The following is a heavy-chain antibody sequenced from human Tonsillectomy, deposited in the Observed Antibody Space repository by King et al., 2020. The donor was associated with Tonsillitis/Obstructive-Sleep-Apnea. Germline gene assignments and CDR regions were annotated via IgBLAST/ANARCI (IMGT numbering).Heavy chain of an antibody. D-gene: IGHD2-2*01. CDR3: ASSFRGYCSSTSCSNDAFDI. CDR2: ISSSSIYI. Sequence: QLVQSGGGLVKPGGSLRLSCAASGFTFSSYSMNWGRQAPGKGLEWVSSISSSSIYIYYADSVKGLFTISRDNAKNSLYLQMNSLRAEDTAVYYCASSFRGYCSSTSCSNDAFDIWGQGTMVTVSS. V-gene: IGHV3-21*01. J-gene: IGHJ3*02. CDR1: GFTFSSYS.